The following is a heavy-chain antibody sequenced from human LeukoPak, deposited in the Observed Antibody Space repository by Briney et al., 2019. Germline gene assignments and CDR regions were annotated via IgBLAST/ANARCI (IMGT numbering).Heavy chain of an antibody. CDR3: ARRGDILTDYAFDY. CDR2: IYYSGTT. V-gene: IGHV4-39*01. CDR1: GGSINSNSHH. Sequence: KPSETLSLTCSVSGGSINSNSHHWDWIRQAPGKGLEWIGNIYYSGTTSYNPSLKSRVTISVDTSKNQFYLRLSSVTAADTAVYYCARRGDILTDYAFDYWGQGTLVTVPS. J-gene: IGHJ4*02. D-gene: IGHD3-9*01.